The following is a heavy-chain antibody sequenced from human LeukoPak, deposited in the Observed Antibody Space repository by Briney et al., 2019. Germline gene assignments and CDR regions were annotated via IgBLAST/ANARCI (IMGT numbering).Heavy chain of an antibody. CDR1: RGSISPHY. D-gene: IGHD5-24*01. CDR3: SREVEMATQFDY. CDR2: ISPTGST. J-gene: IGHJ4*02. Sequence: PSETLSLTCTVSRGSISPHYWSWIRQPAGKGLDWVGRISPTGSTNYNPSLNRRGTISVDASKNQVSLTLNLVTAAAPAVYYCSREVEMATQFDYWGQGTLVTVSS. V-gene: IGHV4-4*07.